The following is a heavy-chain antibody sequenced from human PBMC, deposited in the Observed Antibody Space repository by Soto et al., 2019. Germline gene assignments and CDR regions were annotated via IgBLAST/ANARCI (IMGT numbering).Heavy chain of an antibody. V-gene: IGHV1-69*04. D-gene: IGHD5-12*01. Sequence: SVKVSCKASGGTFSSYTISWVRQAPGQGLEWMGRIIPILGIANYAQKFQGRVTITADKSTSTAYMELSSLRSEDTAVYYCAKDGYSGYDSWYCFDYWGQGTLVTVSS. J-gene: IGHJ4*02. CDR3: AKDGYSGYDSWYCFDY. CDR1: GGTFSSYT. CDR2: IIPILGIA.